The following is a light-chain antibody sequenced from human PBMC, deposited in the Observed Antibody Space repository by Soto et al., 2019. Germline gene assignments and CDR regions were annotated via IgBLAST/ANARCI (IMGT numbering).Light chain of an antibody. CDR2: DAS. Sequence: EIVLTQSQATLSLSPGERATISCRASQSVSSYLAWYQQTPGQAPMLLIYDASNRATGIPARFSGSGSGTDFTLTISSLEPEDFAVYYCQQRSNWPPLTFGGGTKVEIK. CDR3: QQRSNWPPLT. V-gene: IGKV3-11*01. CDR1: QSVSSY. J-gene: IGKJ4*01.